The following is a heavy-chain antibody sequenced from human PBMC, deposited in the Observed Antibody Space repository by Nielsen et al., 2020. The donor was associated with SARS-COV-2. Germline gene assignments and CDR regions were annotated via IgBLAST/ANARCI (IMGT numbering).Heavy chain of an antibody. CDR2: ISYDGSNK. Sequence: GESLKISCAASGFTFSSYAVSWVRQAPGKGLEWVAVISYDGSNKYYADSVKGRFTISRDNSKNTLYLQMNSLRAEDTAVYYCARDKGDPDGDYYYYGMDVWGQGTTVTVSS. J-gene: IGHJ6*02. D-gene: IGHD2-21*02. CDR3: ARDKGDPDGDYYYYGMDV. V-gene: IGHV3-30-3*01. CDR1: GFTFSSYA.